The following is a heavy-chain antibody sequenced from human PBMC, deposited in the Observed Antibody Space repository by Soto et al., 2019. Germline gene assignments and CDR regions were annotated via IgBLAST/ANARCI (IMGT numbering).Heavy chain of an antibody. CDR1: GYSFYTYL. D-gene: IGHD1-26*01. Sequence: GGSLKISRKGSGYSFYTYLIGRVRPIPGKGLEWMGIIYPGDSDTRYSPSFQGQVTISADKSISTAYLQWSSLKASDTAMYYCARLRGSYPDAFDIWGQGTMVTVSS. CDR3: ARLRGSYPDAFDI. V-gene: IGHV5-51*01. J-gene: IGHJ3*02. CDR2: IYPGDSDT.